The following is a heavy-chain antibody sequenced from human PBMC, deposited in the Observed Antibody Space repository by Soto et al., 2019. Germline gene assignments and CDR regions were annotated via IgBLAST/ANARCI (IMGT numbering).Heavy chain of an antibody. CDR3: ARGVSGWSPFDL. V-gene: IGHV1-2*04. D-gene: IGHD6-19*01. CDR1: GYTFTDYY. Sequence: QVQLVQSGAEVKKPGASVKVSCTASGYTFTDYYVHWVRQAPGQGLEWMGWINVNSGVTNLAQKFRGWVTLSRDTSVSTAYMELNRLKSDDTAVFFCARGVSGWSPFDLWGQGTLVTVSS. J-gene: IGHJ4*02. CDR2: INVNSGVT.